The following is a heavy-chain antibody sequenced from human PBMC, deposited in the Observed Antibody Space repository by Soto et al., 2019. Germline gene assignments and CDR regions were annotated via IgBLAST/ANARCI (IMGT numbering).Heavy chain of an antibody. J-gene: IGHJ6*02. Sequence: GESLKISCQGSGYSFASYWIGWVRQMPGKDLEWMGIIYPGDSDTRYSPSFQGQVTISADESLRTAYLQWTSLKASDTALYYCARTRSFTLGFYYDGMDVWGQGTTVTVSS. V-gene: IGHV5-51*01. CDR3: ARTRSFTLGFYYDGMDV. CDR2: IYPGDSDT. CDR1: GYSFASYW. D-gene: IGHD6-6*01.